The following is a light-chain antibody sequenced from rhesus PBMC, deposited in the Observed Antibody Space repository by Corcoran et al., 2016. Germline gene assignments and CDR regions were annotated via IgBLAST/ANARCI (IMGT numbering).Light chain of an antibody. CDR2: GAS. Sequence: QVILTQSPATLSLSPGERATLSCRASQSISTNLAWYQQKPGKAPRLLIYGASSMATGSPDRFSGSGAGKDFTRAIRSLEPEDVGVYHCYQHSSGYPCSFGQVTKVEIK. CDR3: YQHSSGYPCS. CDR1: QSISTN. V-gene: IGKV3-10*01. J-gene: IGKJ2*01.